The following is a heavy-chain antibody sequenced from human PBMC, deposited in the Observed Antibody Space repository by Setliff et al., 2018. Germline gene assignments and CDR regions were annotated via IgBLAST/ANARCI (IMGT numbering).Heavy chain of an antibody. CDR3: ARVFYYGSGSYLYYFDS. D-gene: IGHD3-10*01. Sequence: PSETLSLTCTVSGGSISSHYWNWIRQPPGKGLEWIGYIFYGGSTNYNPSLKSRVTISVDTSKNQFSLKLSSVTAADTAVYYCARVFYYGSGSYLYYFDSWGQGTLVTV. CDR1: GGSISSHY. V-gene: IGHV4-59*11. J-gene: IGHJ4*02. CDR2: IFYGGST.